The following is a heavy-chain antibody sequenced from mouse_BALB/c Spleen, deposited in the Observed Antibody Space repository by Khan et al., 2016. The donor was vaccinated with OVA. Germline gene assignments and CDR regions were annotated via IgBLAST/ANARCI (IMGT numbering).Heavy chain of an antibody. V-gene: IGHV1S136*01. CDR2: IYPYNDAT. CDR1: GYTFTSYV. J-gene: IGHJ2*01. CDR3: AKNYRYDVYVDY. Sequence: VQLQQSGPELVKSGASVKMSCKASGYTFTSYVMHWVKQRPGQGLEWIGYIYPYNDATKYNEKFKGKATLTSDKSSSTVYMELSSLTSEDAAVYYCAKNYRYDVYVDYWGQGTTLTVSS. D-gene: IGHD2-14*01.